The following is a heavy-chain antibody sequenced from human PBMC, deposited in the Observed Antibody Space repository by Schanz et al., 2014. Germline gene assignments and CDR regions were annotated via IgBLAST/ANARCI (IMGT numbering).Heavy chain of an antibody. Sequence: VQLVESGGGLVQPGGSLRLSCAASGFTFSSYGMHWVRQAPGKGLEWVAVIWYDGSNKYYAESVKGRFTISRDNSKNTLYLQMNSLRAEDTAVYFCAKIERNEDWGQGTLVTVSS. J-gene: IGHJ4*02. D-gene: IGHD1-1*01. CDR3: AKIERNED. V-gene: IGHV3-33*06. CDR1: GFTFSSYG. CDR2: IWYDGSNK.